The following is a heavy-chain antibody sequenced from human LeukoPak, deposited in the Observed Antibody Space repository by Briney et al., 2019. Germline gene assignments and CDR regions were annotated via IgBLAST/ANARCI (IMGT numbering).Heavy chain of an antibody. V-gene: IGHV1-18*01. Sequence: ASVKASCKASGYTFTSYGISWVRQAPGQGLEWMGWTSTYNSQTNFAQNFQGRVTMTTDRSTSTAYMELRSLRSDDTAVYYCARDMVGLAADGNWFDPWGQGTLVTVSS. D-gene: IGHD6-13*01. CDR1: GYTFTSYG. CDR2: TSTYNSQT. J-gene: IGHJ5*02. CDR3: ARDMVGLAADGNWFDP.